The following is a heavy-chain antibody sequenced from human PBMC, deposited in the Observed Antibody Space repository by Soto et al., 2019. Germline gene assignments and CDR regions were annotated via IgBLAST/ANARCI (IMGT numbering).Heavy chain of an antibody. J-gene: IGHJ6*02. CDR3: ARMGDVPYYYYGMDV. CDR1: GYTFSRSG. Sequence: QVQLVQSGAEVKKPGASVKVSCKASGYTFSRSGISWVRQAPGQGLEWMGWINGYNGNTNYTQKMQRRITMTTDTPTSTAYMELRSLRSDDTAVYYYARMGDVPYYYYGMDVWGQGTTVIVSS. V-gene: IGHV1-18*01. D-gene: IGHD3-16*01. CDR2: INGYNGNT.